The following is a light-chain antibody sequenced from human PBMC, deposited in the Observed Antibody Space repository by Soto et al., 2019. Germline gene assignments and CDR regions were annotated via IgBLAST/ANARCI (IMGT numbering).Light chain of an antibody. CDR3: QQYNNWPPWT. J-gene: IGKJ1*01. CDR1: QSVSSN. Sequence: EIVMTQSPATLSVXXVXXXXXXXIASQSVSSNLAWYQQKPGQAPRLLIYGASTRATGIPARFSGSGSGTEFTLTISSLQSEDFAVYYCQQYNNWPPWTFGQGTKVDIK. V-gene: IGKV3-15*01. CDR2: GAS.